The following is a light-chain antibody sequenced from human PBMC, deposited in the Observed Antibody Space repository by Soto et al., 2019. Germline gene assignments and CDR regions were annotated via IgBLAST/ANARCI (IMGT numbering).Light chain of an antibody. V-gene: IGKV4-1*01. Sequence: DIVMTQSPDSLAVSLGERATINCKSSQSVLYRSNNKNYLAWYQQKPGQPPKLLIYWASSRESGVPDRFSGSGSETDFTLTSSSLQAEDGAVYYCQQYYSPPWTFGQGTKVEIK. CDR2: WAS. J-gene: IGKJ1*01. CDR3: QQYYSPPWT. CDR1: QSVLYRSNNKNY.